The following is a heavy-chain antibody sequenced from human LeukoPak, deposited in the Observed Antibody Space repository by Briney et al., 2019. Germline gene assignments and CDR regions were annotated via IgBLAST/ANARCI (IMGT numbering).Heavy chain of an antibody. J-gene: IGHJ6*02. Sequence: GGSLRLSCAASGFSFSDYYMSWIRQAPGKGLEWVSYISSSGSTIYYADPVKGRFTISRDNAKNSLYLQMNSLRAEDTAVYYCARDHDGWLAAYYGMDVWGQGTTVTVSS. CDR1: GFSFSDYY. CDR3: ARDHDGWLAAYYGMDV. CDR2: ISSSGSTI. V-gene: IGHV3-11*01. D-gene: IGHD5-12*01.